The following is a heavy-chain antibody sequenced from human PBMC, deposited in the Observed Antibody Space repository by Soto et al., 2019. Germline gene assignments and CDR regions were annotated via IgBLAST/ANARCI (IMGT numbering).Heavy chain of an antibody. J-gene: IGHJ5*02. Sequence: DVQLVESGGGQVKPGGSLRLSFAASGFTFSSYTINWVRLGPGKGLEWVSSISTRSSLIYYADSVKGRFTISRDNAKNSAYLQMNSLRADDTAVYYCATLARGGPVTLPLDAWGQGTLVTVSS. V-gene: IGHV3-21*01. CDR2: ISTRSSLI. D-gene: IGHD3-10*01. CDR1: GFTFSSYT. CDR3: ATLARGGPVTLPLDA.